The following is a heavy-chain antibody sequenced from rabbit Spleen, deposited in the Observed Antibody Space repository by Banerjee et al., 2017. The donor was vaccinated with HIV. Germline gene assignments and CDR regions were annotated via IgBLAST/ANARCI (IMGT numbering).Heavy chain of an antibody. J-gene: IGHJ4*01. D-gene: IGHD2-1*01. Sequence: QEQLVESGGGLVTLGGSLKLSCKASGIDFSSYGISWVRQAPGKGLEWIAYIYPDYGSTDYASWVNGRFTISLDNAQNTVFLQMTSLTAADTATYFCARVSWYDDYGATFNLWGPGTLVTVS. V-gene: IGHV1S47*01. CDR1: GIDFSSYG. CDR2: IYPDYGST. CDR3: ARVSWYDDYGATFNL.